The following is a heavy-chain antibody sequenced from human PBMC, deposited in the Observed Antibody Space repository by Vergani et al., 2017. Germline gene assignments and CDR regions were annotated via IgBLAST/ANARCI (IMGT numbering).Heavy chain of an antibody. CDR3: AKDQGSSSCLDD. J-gene: IGHJ4*02. Sequence: QVQLVESGGGVVQPGRSLRLSCAASGFTFSSYGMHWVRQAPGKGLEWVAVISYDGSNKYYADSVKGRFTISRDNSKNTLYLQMNSLRAEDTAVYYCAKDQGSSSCLDDWGQGTLVTVSS. CDR1: GFTFSSYG. CDR2: ISYDGSNK. V-gene: IGHV3-30*18. D-gene: IGHD6-13*01.